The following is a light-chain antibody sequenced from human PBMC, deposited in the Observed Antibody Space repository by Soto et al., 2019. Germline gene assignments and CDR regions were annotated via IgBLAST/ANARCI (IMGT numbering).Light chain of an antibody. J-gene: IGLJ1*01. CDR1: XSNXGAGYD. V-gene: IGLV1-40*01. Sequence: QSVLTQPPSVSGAPGQRVTISCTGSXSNXGAGYDVHWYQQLPGTAPKLLIYGNSNRPSGVPDRFSGSKSGTSASLAITGLQAEDEADYYCQSYDSSLSGYVFGTGTKLTVL. CDR3: QSYDSSLSGYV. CDR2: GNS.